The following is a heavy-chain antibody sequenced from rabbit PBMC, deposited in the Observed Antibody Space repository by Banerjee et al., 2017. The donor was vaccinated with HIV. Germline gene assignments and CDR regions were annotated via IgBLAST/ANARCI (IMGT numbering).Heavy chain of an antibody. CDR1: GLAISGYG. D-gene: IGHD7-1*01. CDR3: ARDGYPDLGAFDP. V-gene: IGHV1S47*01. CDR2: ISTGDGST. J-gene: IGHJ2*01. Sequence: LEESGGGLVQPEGSLALTCSASGLAISGYGVNWVRQAPGKGLEWIGCISTGDGSTYYASWVNGRFSISRENTQNTVSLQMNSLTAADTATYFCARDGYPDLGAFDPWGPGTLVTVS.